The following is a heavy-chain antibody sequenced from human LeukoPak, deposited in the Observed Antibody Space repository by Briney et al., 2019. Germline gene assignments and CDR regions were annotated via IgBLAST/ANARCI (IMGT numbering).Heavy chain of an antibody. V-gene: IGHV4-30-4*01. D-gene: IGHD2-2*01. CDR2: IYYSGST. CDR1: GGSISSGDYY. J-gene: IGHJ4*02. Sequence: SETLSLTCTVSGGSISSGDYYWSWIRQPPGKGLEWIEYIYYSGSTYYNPSLKSRVTISVDTSKNQFSLKLSSVTAADTAVYYCARNLGYCSSTSCYPANFDYWGQGTLVTVSS. CDR3: ARNLGYCSSTSCYPANFDY.